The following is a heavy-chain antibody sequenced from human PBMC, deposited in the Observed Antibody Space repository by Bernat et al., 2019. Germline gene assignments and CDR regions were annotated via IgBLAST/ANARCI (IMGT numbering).Heavy chain of an antibody. D-gene: IGHD4-17*01. J-gene: IGHJ3*02. Sequence: QVQLVQSGAEVKKPGASVKVSCKASGYTFTNYGINWVRQAPGQGLEWMGGIIPIFGTANYAQKFQGRVTITADKSTSTAYMELSSLRSEDTAVYYCAKDYGDYAGAFDIWGQGTMVTVSS. CDR1: GYTFTNYG. CDR2: IIPIFGTA. V-gene: IGHV1-69*06. CDR3: AKDYGDYAGAFDI.